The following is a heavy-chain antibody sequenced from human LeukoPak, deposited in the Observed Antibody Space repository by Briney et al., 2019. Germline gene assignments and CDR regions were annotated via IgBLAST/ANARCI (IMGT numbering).Heavy chain of an antibody. V-gene: IGHV4-59*08. J-gene: IGHJ4*02. Sequence: SETPSLTCTVSGGSISGYYWSWIRQPPGKGLEWIGYFYYSGSTNYNPSLRSRVTMSVDTSKNQFSLKLSSVIAADTAVYYCAGYSSSWFFDYWGQGTLVTVSS. D-gene: IGHD6-13*01. CDR1: GGSISGYY. CDR2: FYYSGST. CDR3: AGYSSSWFFDY.